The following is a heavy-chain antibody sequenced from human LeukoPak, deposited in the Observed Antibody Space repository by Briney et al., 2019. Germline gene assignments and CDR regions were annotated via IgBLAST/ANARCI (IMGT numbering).Heavy chain of an antibody. CDR1: GGTFISYA. D-gene: IGHD1-26*01. V-gene: IGHV1-69*05. Sequence: SSVKVSCKASGGTFISYAISWVRQAPGQGLEWMGGIIPIFGTANYAQKFQGRVTITTDESTSTAYMELSSLRSEDTAVYYCARGSYSVANWFDPWGQGTLVTVSS. CDR2: IIPIFGTA. J-gene: IGHJ5*02. CDR3: ARGSYSVANWFDP.